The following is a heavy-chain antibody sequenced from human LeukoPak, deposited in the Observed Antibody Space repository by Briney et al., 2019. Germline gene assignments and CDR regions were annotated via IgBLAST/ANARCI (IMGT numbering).Heavy chain of an antibody. J-gene: IGHJ4*02. D-gene: IGHD2-15*01. CDR3: ARVVYCSGGSCSMSKTSTFDY. CDR1: GGSISSGDYY. V-gene: IGHV4-30-4*01. Sequence: SETLSLTCTVSGGSISSGDYYWSWIRQPPGKGLEWIGYIYYSGTTYYNPSLKSRVTISVDTSKNQFSLKLSSVTAADTAVYYCARVVYCSGGSCSMSKTSTFDYRGQGTLVTVSS. CDR2: IYYSGTT.